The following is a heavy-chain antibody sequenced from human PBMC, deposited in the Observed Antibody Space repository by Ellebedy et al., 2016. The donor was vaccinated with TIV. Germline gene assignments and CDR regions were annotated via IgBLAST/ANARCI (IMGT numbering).Heavy chain of an antibody. CDR2: IYYSGST. Sequence: SETLSLTCTVSGGSISTYYWSWVRQPPGKGLEWIGYIYYSGSTNYNPSLKSRVTISVDPSKKQFSLRLSSVTAADTAVYYCARTHFYDTSGFYHDAFDIWGQGTMVTVSS. J-gene: IGHJ3*02. CDR1: GGSISTYY. D-gene: IGHD3-22*01. V-gene: IGHV4-59*01. CDR3: ARTHFYDTSGFYHDAFDI.